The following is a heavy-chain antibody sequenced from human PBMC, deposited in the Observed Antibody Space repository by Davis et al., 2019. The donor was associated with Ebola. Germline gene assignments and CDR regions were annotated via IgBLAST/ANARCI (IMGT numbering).Heavy chain of an antibody. D-gene: IGHD3-22*01. V-gene: IGHV1-58*01. J-gene: IGHJ4*02. CDR2: IVVGSGNT. Sequence: SVKVSCKASGFTFTSSAVQWVRQARGQRLEWIGWIVVGSGNTNYAQKFQERVTITRDMSTSTAYMELSSLRSEDTAVYYCARGRGHYESSGGDFWGQGTLVTVSS. CDR1: GFTFTSSA. CDR3: ARGRGHYESSGGDF.